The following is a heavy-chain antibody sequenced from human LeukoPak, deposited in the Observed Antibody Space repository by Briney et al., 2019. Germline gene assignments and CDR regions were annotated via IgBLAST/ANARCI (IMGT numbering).Heavy chain of an antibody. V-gene: IGHV3-74*01. J-gene: IGHJ4*02. CDR2: MNGDGRTT. CDR1: GFTFSSYW. D-gene: IGHD6-6*01. CDR3: ARDLTSSSGDY. Sequence: GGSLRLSCAASGFTFSSYWMHWVRQAPGKGLVWVSRMNGDGRTTYYADSVKGRFTISRDNAKNTLYLQMNSLRAEDTAVYYCARDLTSSSGDYWGQGTLVTVSS.